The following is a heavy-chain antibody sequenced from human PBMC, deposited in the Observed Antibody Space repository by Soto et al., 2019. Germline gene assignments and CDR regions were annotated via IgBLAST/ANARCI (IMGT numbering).Heavy chain of an antibody. CDR3: ARDFVVGLLWFGEGMDV. CDR2: INHSGST. CDR1: GGSGGSFSGYY. J-gene: IGHJ6*02. D-gene: IGHD3-10*01. Sequence: PSETLSLTCAVYGGSGGSFSGYYWSWIRQPPGKGLEWIGEINHSGSTNYNPSLKSRVTISVDTSKNQFSLKLSSVTAADTAVYYCARDFVVGLLWFGEGMDVWGQGTTVTVSS. V-gene: IGHV4-34*01.